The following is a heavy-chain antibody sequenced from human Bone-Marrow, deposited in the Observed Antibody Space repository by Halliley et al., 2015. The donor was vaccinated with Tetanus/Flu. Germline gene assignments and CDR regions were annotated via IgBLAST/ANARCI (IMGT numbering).Heavy chain of an antibody. Sequence: QLVQSGAEVKRPGASVRVSCKTSGFSFSDYNIHWVRQAPGQGLEWMGLISRGGDDTTYSQRFQGRLTVTWDTSTSTVNMVLSILRSEDTALYFCAKVVQFGDPFAFWGQGTLVTVSS. V-gene: IGHV1-46*01. CDR3: AKVVQFGDPFAF. D-gene: IGHD3-10*01. CDR2: ISRGGDDT. CDR1: GFSFSDYN. J-gene: IGHJ4*02.